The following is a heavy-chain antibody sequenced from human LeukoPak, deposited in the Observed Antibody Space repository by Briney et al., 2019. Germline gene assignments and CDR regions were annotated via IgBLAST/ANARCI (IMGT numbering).Heavy chain of an antibody. Sequence: GASVKVSCKASGYTFTGYYMHWVRQAPGQGLEWMAWINPNSGGTNYAQKFQGRVAMTRDTSITTAYMELTKLRSDDTAVYYCARDQYCSSTSCPFAFNIWGQGTMVTVSS. V-gene: IGHV1-2*02. D-gene: IGHD2-2*01. CDR3: ARDQYCSSTSCPFAFNI. CDR2: INPNSGGT. CDR1: GYTFTGYY. J-gene: IGHJ3*02.